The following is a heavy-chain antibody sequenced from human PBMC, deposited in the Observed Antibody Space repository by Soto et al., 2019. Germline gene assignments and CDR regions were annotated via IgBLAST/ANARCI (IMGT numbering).Heavy chain of an antibody. Sequence: GGSLRLSCAASGFTFSSYSMNWVRQAPGKGLEWVSYISSSSSTIYYADSVKGRFTISRDNAKNSLYLQMNSLRAEDTAVYYCARDSASVVVAALDYWGQGTLVTVSS. D-gene: IGHD2-15*01. J-gene: IGHJ4*02. CDR1: GFTFSSYS. CDR2: ISSSSSTI. V-gene: IGHV3-48*01. CDR3: ARDSASVVVAALDY.